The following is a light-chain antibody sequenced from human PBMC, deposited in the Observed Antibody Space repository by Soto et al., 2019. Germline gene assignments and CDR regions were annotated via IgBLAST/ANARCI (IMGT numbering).Light chain of an antibody. J-gene: IGLJ2*01. V-gene: IGLV2-8*01. CDR2: EVT. CDR1: SSDVGGYNY. Sequence: QSALTQPPSASGSPGQSVTISCTGTSSDVGGYNYVSWYRHHPGKAPKLMIYEVTRRPSGVPDRFSGSKSGNTASLTVSGLLAEDEGDYYCTSYAASNNLGVFGGGTKVTVL. CDR3: TSYAASNNLGV.